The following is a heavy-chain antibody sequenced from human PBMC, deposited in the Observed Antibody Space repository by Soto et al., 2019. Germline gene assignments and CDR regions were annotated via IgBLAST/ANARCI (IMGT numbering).Heavy chain of an antibody. D-gene: IGHD3-10*01. CDR3: AKGEVRGIIPSYFDY. CDR2: ISNDGSNE. CDR1: GFTFRWFG. Sequence: GGSLSLSCAGSGFTFRWFGMNWVRQAPGKGLEWVARISNDGSNEYYVDSVKGRFTISRDNSKNTLYLQMDSLRAEDTAVYYCAKGEVRGIIPSYFDYWGLGTLVTVSS. V-gene: IGHV3-30*18. J-gene: IGHJ4*02.